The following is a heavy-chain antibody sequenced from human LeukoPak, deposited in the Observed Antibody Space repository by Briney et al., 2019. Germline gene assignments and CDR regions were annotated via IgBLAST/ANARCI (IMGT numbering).Heavy chain of an antibody. CDR2: INHSGST. D-gene: IGHD3-22*01. CDR1: GGSVSSGSYY. Sequence: PSETLSLTCTVSGGSVSSGSYYWSWIRQPPGKGLEWIGEINHSGSTNYNPSLKSRVTISVDTSKNQFSLKLSSVTAADTAVYYCAGLPSDYYDNAFDIWGQGTMVTVSS. V-gene: IGHV4-39*07. J-gene: IGHJ3*02. CDR3: AGLPSDYYDNAFDI.